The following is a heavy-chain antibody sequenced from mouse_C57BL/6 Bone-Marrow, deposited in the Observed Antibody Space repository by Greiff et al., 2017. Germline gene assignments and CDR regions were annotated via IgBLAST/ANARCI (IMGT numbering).Heavy chain of an antibody. D-gene: IGHD1-1*01. J-gene: IGHJ1*03. CDR2: IDPSDSYT. Sequence: QVHVKQPGAELVRPGTSVKLSCKASGYTFTSYWMHWVKQRPGQGLEWIGVIDPSDSYTNYNQKFKGKATLTVDTSSSTAYMQLSSLTSEDSAFYYCARDYYGSSYWYFDVWGTGTTVTVSS. V-gene: IGHV1-59*01. CDR1: GYTFTSYW. CDR3: ARDYYGSSYWYFDV.